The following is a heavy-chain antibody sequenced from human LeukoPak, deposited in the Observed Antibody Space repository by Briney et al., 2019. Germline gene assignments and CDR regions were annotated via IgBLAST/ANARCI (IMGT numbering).Heavy chain of an antibody. D-gene: IGHD3-3*01. CDR2: ISYDGSNK. V-gene: IGHV3-30*18. Sequence: GGSLRLSCAASGFTFSSYGMHWVRQAPGKGLEGVAVISYDGSNKYFADSVKGRFTISRDNSKNTLYLQMNSLRAEDTAVYYCAKGWGIPIFGVVTNWGQGTLVTVSS. CDR1: GFTFSSYG. CDR3: AKGWGIPIFGVVTN. J-gene: IGHJ4*02.